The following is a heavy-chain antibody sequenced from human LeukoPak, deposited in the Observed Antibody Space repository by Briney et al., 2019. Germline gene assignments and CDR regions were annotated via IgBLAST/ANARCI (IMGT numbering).Heavy chain of an antibody. CDR2: INPNSGGT. V-gene: IGHV1-2*02. D-gene: IGHD1-7*01. CDR1: GYTFTGYY. Sequence: ASVKVSCKASGYTFTGYYMHWVRQAPGQGLEWMGWINPNSGGTNYAQKFQGRVTMTRDTSISTAYMELSRLRSDDTAVYYCARNGRYNWNCGRHWFDPWGQGTLVTVSS. CDR3: ARNGRYNWNCGRHWFDP. J-gene: IGHJ5*02.